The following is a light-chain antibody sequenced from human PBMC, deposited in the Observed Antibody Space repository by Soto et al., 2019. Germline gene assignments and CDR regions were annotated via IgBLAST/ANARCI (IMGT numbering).Light chain of an antibody. J-gene: IGKJ2*01. CDR2: DAS. Sequence: EIVLTQSPGTLSLSPGERATLSCRASQSVSSSYLAWYQQKPGQAPRLLIYDASSRATGIPDRFSGSGSGTDFTLSSRRLEPEDFAVYYCQQYGSSLYTFGQGPKLEIK. V-gene: IGKV3-20*01. CDR1: QSVSSSY. CDR3: QQYGSSLYT.